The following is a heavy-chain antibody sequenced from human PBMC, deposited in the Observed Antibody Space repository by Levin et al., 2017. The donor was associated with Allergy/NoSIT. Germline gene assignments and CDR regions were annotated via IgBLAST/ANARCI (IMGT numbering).Heavy chain of an antibody. Sequence: GGSLRLSCAASGFTFSNAWMSWVRQAPGKGLEWVGRIKSKTDGGTTDYAAPVKGRFTISRDDSKNTLYLQMNSLKTEDTAVYYCTTVLVASRFLDYYYYGMDVWGQGTTVTVSS. CDR2: IKSKTDGGTT. CDR1: GFTFSNAW. CDR3: TTVLVASRFLDYYYYGMDV. V-gene: IGHV3-15*01. D-gene: IGHD3-3*01. J-gene: IGHJ6*02.